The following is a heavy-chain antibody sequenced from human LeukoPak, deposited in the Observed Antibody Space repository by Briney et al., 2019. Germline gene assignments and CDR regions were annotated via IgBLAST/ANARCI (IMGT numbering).Heavy chain of an antibody. Sequence: SETLSLTCTVSNGSISSYHWSWVRQPPGKGLEWIGYILTSGTTNYNPSLKSRLTISVDTSKNQFTLKLSSVTAADTAEYYCARLRVSGSYLYYFDYWGQGTLVTVSS. CDR1: NGSISSYH. D-gene: IGHD1-26*01. J-gene: IGHJ4*02. CDR3: ARLRVSGSYLYYFDY. CDR2: ILTSGTT. V-gene: IGHV4-4*09.